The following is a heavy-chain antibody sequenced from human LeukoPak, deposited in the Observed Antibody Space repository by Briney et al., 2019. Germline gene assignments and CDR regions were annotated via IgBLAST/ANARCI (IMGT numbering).Heavy chain of an antibody. V-gene: IGHV3-7*03. CDR1: GFPFSNYA. CDR2: IKQDGRTK. Sequence: GGSLRLSCAVSGFPFSNYAMSWVRQPPAKGLEWVAKIKQDGRTKRYEDSVKGRFTISRDDAKNSLYLEMNSLRAEDTAVYYCAKALPDAWDIVVVPAAILSPPDAFDIWGQGTMVTVSS. D-gene: IGHD2-2*02. CDR3: AKALPDAWDIVVVPAAILSPPDAFDI. J-gene: IGHJ3*02.